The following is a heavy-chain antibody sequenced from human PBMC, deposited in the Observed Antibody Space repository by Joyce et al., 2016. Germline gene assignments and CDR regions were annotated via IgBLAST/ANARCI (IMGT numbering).Heavy chain of an antibody. Sequence: QVQLQESGPGLVKPSQTLSLTCSVSGASISSGGFYWTWIRQHPAKGPEWIGFIHYSGSTSSNPSLKRRATISVDTSRNVFSLDLISVTAADTAVYYCARERETTYSDTEVGAFDIWGLGTMVTVSS. V-gene: IGHV4-31*03. CDR3: ARERETTYSDTEVGAFDI. D-gene: IGHD2/OR15-2a*01. J-gene: IGHJ3*02. CDR2: IHYSGST. CDR1: GASISSGGFY.